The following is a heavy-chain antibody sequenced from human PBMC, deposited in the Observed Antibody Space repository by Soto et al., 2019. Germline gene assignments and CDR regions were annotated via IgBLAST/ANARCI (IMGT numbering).Heavy chain of an antibody. D-gene: IGHD6-19*01. V-gene: IGHV3-73*01. CDR2: IRSKANSYAT. Sequence: GGSLRLSCAASGFTFSGSAMHWVRQASGKGLEWVGRIRSKANSYATAYAASVKGRFTISRDDSKNTAYLQMNSLKTEDTAVYYCTRSYVKAVADYWGQGTLVTVSS. CDR3: TRSYVKAVADY. J-gene: IGHJ4*02. CDR1: GFTFSGSA.